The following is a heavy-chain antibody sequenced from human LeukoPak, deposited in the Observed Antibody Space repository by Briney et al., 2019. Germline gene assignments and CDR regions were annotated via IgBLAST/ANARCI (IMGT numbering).Heavy chain of an antibody. Sequence: GGSLRLSCAASGFTFSIYSMNWVRQAPGKGLVWVSRINSDGSSTIYADSVRGRFTISRDNAENTVFLQMNSLRAEDTAVYYCAREVVLSGTSVFDHWGQGTLVTVSS. CDR1: GFTFSIYS. CDR3: AREVVLSGTSVFDH. J-gene: IGHJ4*02. D-gene: IGHD2-21*01. CDR2: INSDGSST. V-gene: IGHV3-74*01.